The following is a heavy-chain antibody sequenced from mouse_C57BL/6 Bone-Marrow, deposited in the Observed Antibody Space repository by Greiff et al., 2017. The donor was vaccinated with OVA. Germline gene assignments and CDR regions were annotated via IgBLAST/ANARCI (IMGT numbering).Heavy chain of an antibody. CDR1: GYSFTSYY. CDR3: ARKNGYYALLYFDV. CDR2: IYPGSGNT. D-gene: IGHD2-3*01. Sequence: VQGVESGPELVKPGASVKISCKASGYSFTSYYIHWVKQRPGQGLEWIGWIYPGSGNTKYNEKFKGKATLTADTSSSTAYMQLSSLTSEDSAVYYCARKNGYYALLYFDVWGTGTTVTVSS. J-gene: IGHJ1*03. V-gene: IGHV1-66*01.